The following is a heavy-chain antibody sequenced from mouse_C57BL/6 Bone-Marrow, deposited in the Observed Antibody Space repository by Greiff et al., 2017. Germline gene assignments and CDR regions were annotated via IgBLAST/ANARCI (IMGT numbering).Heavy chain of an antibody. J-gene: IGHJ2*01. V-gene: IGHV1-55*01. CDR2: ISPGSGST. CDR1: GYTFTSYW. CDR3: AISPRGYFDY. Sequence: QVQLKQPGAELVKPGASVKMSCKASGYTFTSYWITWVKQRLGQGLEWIGDISPGSGSTNYNEKFKSKATLTVDTSSSTAYMQLISLTSEDSAVYYGAISPRGYFDYWGQGTTLTVSS.